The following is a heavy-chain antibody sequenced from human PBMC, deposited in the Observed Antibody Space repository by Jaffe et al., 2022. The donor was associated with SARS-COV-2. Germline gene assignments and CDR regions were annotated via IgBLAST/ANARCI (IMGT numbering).Heavy chain of an antibody. CDR2: INPSSGDT. Sequence: QVQLVQSGAEVKKPGASVKVSCKASGYTFTDYYIHWVRQAPGQGLEWIGRINPSSGDTNSAQRFQDRVTMTSDTSISTAYMELSSLKSDDTAVYYCAVSPGTNAFDIWGQGTMVTVSS. D-gene: IGHD1-1*01. J-gene: IGHJ3*02. CDR1: GYTFTDYY. CDR3: AVSPGTNAFDI. V-gene: IGHV1-2*06.